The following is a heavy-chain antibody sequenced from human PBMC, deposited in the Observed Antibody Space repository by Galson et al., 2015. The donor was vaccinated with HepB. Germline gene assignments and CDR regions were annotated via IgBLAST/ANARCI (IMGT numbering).Heavy chain of an antibody. V-gene: IGHV3-53*01. J-gene: IGHJ4*02. Sequence: SLRLSCAASGFTVSNTYMNWVRQAPGKGLEWVSVIYSGGATYYADSVKGRFTISRDNSKNTLYLHVNNLRAEDTAVHYCASPFCTGGSCYPLWYWGQGTLVTVSS. CDR1: GFTVSNTY. D-gene: IGHD2-15*01. CDR2: IYSGGAT. CDR3: ASPFCTGGSCYPLWY.